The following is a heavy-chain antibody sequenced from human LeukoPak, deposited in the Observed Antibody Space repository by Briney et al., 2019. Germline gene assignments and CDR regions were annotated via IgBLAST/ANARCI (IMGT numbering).Heavy chain of an antibody. V-gene: IGHV1-69*04. CDR2: IIPILGIA. D-gene: IGHD3-22*01. CDR3: ARGLDDSSGYYLDY. J-gene: IGHJ4*02. CDR1: GGTFSSYA. Sequence: GSSVKVSCKASGGTFSSYAISWVRQAPGQGLEWMGRIIPILGIANYAQKFQGRVTITADESTSTAYMELSSLRSEDTAVYYCARGLDDSSGYYLDYWGQGTLVTVSS.